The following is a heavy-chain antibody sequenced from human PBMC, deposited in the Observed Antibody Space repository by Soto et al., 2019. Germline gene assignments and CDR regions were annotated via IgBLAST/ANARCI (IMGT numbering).Heavy chain of an antibody. D-gene: IGHD2-2*01. V-gene: IGHV4-39*01. CDR2: LYYSGST. J-gene: IGHJ5*02. Sequence: QLQLQESGPGLVKPSETLSLTCTVSGGSISSSSYYWGWIRQPPGQGLEWIGSLYYSGSTYYNPSLKSRVTISVDTSKNQFSLKLSSVTAADTAVYYCARRIPSEAYCSSTSCYADWFDPWGQGTLVTVSS. CDR1: GGSISSSSYY. CDR3: ARRIPSEAYCSSTSCYADWFDP.